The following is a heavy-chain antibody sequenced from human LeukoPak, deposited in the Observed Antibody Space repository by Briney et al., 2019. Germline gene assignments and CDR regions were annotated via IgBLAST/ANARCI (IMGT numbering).Heavy chain of an antibody. J-gene: IGHJ5*02. D-gene: IGHD3-16*01. CDR2: ITSDGTDT. V-gene: IGHV3-74*01. CDR3: ARDRSYGEGYWFDP. Sequence: TGGSLRLSCAASGFSFNSYWMHWVGQVPGKGPVWVSRITSDGTDTSYADSVKGRFSISRDNAKNTLYLQMNSLRVEDTAVYYCARDRSYGEGYWFDPWGQGTLVIISS. CDR1: GFSFNSYW.